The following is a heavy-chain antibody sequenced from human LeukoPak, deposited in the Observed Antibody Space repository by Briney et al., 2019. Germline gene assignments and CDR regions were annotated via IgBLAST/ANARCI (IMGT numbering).Heavy chain of an antibody. CDR1: GYTFTSYD. CDR2: MNPNSGNT. D-gene: IGHD3-16*01. Sequence: ASVKVSCKASGYTFTSYDINWVRQATGQGLEWMGWMNPNSGNTGYAQKFQGRVTITRNTSISTAYMELSSLRSEDTAVYYCARDRGSYRGDFDYWGQGTLVTVSS. CDR3: ARDRGSYRGDFDY. V-gene: IGHV1-8*03. J-gene: IGHJ4*02.